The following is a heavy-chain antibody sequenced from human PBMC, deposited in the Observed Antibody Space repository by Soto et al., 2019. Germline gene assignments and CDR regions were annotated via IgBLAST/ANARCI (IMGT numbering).Heavy chain of an antibody. J-gene: IGHJ4*02. CDR1: GGSFSGYY. V-gene: IGHV4-34*01. CDR2: INHSGST. Sequence: QVQLQQWGAGLLKPSETLSLTCAVYGGSFSGYYWTWIRQPPGTGLEWIGEINHSGSTNYNPSLKSRFTISVDTSKNQVSLKLTSVTAAETAVYYCARDKITCLFDYWGQGTMVTVSS. D-gene: IGHD3-10*01. CDR3: ARDKITCLFDY.